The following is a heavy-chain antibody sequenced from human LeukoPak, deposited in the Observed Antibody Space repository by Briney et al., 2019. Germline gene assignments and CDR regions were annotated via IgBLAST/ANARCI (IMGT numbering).Heavy chain of an antibody. V-gene: IGHV4-59*01. D-gene: IGHD6-19*01. CDR2: IHYSGST. J-gene: IGHJ4*02. CDR3: ASGEGWLVRY. Sequence: PSETLSLTCTVSSGSISGYYWSWIRQPPGKGLEWIGYIHYSGSTNYNPSLKSRVTISVYTSKTQFSLKLNSVTAADTAVYSCASGEGWLVRYWGQGTLVTVSS. CDR1: SGSISGYY.